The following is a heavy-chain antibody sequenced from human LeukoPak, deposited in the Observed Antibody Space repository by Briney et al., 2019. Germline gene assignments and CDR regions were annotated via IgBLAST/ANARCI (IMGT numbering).Heavy chain of an antibody. D-gene: IGHD2-15*01. V-gene: IGHV3-30*04. CDR1: GFTFSSYA. Sequence: AGGSLRLSCAASGFTFSSYAMHWVRQAPGKGLEWVAVISYDGSNKYYADSVKGRFTISRDNSKNTLYLQMNSLGAEDTAVYYCARGEYTATPPGYYFDYWGQGTLVTVSS. CDR3: ARGEYTATPPGYYFDY. CDR2: ISYDGSNK. J-gene: IGHJ4*02.